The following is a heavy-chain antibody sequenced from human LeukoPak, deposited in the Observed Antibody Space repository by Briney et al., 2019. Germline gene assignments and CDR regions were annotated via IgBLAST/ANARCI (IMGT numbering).Heavy chain of an antibody. Sequence: GGSLRLSCAASGFTFTNYAMHWVRQAPGKGLEWVAIIWYDGINKYYADSVKGRFTISRDNSKNTLYLQMNSLRAEDTAVYYCARDTAMVWGQGTLVTVSS. V-gene: IGHV3-33*01. J-gene: IGHJ4*02. D-gene: IGHD5-18*01. CDR3: ARDTAMV. CDR1: GFTFTNYA. CDR2: IWYDGINK.